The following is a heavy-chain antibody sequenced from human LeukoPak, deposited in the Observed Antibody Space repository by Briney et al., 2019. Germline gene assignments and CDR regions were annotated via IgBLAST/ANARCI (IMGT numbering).Heavy chain of an antibody. CDR3: ARDRYGDGFASFDY. J-gene: IGHJ4*02. CDR2: INAKSGGT. V-gene: IGHV1-2*02. CDR1: GYTFKAYH. D-gene: IGHD5-24*01. Sequence: ASVKVSCKSSGYTFKAYHVHWVRHAPGQGLEWVGWINAKSGGTNYAQKFQGRVTMTRDTSISTDYMEVSRLTSDDTAVYYCARDRYGDGFASFDYWGQGTLVTVSS.